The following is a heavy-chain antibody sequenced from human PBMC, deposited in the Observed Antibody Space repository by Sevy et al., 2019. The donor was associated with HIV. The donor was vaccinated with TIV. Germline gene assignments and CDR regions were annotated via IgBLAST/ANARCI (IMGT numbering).Heavy chain of an antibody. D-gene: IGHD6-13*01. CDR2: ISNAGSDK. CDR1: GFSFSRYG. CDR3: ANSRGRFEGSSWLYYYYIMDV. V-gene: IGHV3-30*18. J-gene: IGHJ6*02. Sequence: GGSLRLSCAAAGFSFSRYGMHWARQAPGKGLEWVAVISNAGSDKEYAESVKGRFTVSRDNSKDTVYLQMNSLRLEDTAVYYCANSRGRFEGSSWLYYYYIMDVWGQGTTVTVSS.